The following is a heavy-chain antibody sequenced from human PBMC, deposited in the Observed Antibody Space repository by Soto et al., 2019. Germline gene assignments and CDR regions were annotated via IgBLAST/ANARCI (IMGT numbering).Heavy chain of an antibody. CDR1: GFTVSNNY. D-gene: IGHD1-1*01. J-gene: IGHJ6*02. CDR2: IYSDGST. CDR3: AGHPRGGAPGTYYGMDV. Sequence: EVQLVETGGGLIQPGGSLRLSCAASGFTVSNNYMSWVRQAPGKGLEWISVIYSDGSTYYADSVKGRFTISRDNSENRLYLQMNSLRAEDTAVYYCAGHPRGGAPGTYYGMDVWGQGTTVTVSS. V-gene: IGHV3-53*02.